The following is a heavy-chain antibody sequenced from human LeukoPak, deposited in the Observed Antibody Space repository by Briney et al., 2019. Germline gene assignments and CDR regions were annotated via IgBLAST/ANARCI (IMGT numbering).Heavy chain of an antibody. CDR3: ARVKDGYNSYYYYMDV. CDR2: IYYSGSA. Sequence: PSETLSLTCTVSGASITSYYWSWIRQPPGKGLEWIGYIYYSGSANYNPSLTSRVTISVDTSKNQFSLKLSSVTAADTAVYYCARVKDGYNSYYYYMDVWGKGTTVTVSS. CDR1: GASITSYY. V-gene: IGHV4-59*01. D-gene: IGHD5-24*01. J-gene: IGHJ6*03.